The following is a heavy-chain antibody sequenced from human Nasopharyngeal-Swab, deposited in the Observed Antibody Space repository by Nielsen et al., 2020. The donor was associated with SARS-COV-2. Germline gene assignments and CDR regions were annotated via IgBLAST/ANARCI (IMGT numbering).Heavy chain of an antibody. V-gene: IGHV3-23*01. D-gene: IGHD3-16*01. J-gene: IGHJ6*03. CDR3: AKDHKMDSGGGVGYMDV. CDR2: VTGSGSTT. Sequence: GGSLRLSCAASGFTFDSYAMTWVRQAPGKGLEWVSSVTGSGSTTKYADSVKGRFTISRDSFKNTLYLQLNSLRAEDTAVYYCAKDHKMDSGGGVGYMDVWGKGTTVTVSS. CDR1: GFTFDSYA.